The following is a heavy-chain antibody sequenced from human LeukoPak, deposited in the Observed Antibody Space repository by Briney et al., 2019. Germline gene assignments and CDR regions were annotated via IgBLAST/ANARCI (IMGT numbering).Heavy chain of an antibody. J-gene: IGHJ4*02. CDR2: IYSGGST. V-gene: IGHV3-66*01. D-gene: IGHD5-24*01. CDR1: GFTVRRNY. CDR3: ARGNQGWLPSSLYFDY. Sequence: PGGSLRLSCAASGFTVRRNYMSWVRQAPGKGLEWVSVIYSGGSTYYADSVKGRFTISRDNSKNTLYLQMNSLRAEDTAVYYCARGNQGWLPSSLYFDYWGQGTLVTVSS.